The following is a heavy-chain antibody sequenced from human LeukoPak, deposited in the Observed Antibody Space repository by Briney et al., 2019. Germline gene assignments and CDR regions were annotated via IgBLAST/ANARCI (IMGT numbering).Heavy chain of an antibody. CDR1: GFTFSSYG. V-gene: IGHV3-30*02. D-gene: IGHD4-17*01. CDR3: AKDREVTTPFDY. CDR2: IRYDGSNK. J-gene: IGHJ4*02. Sequence: GGSLRLSCAASGFTFSSYGMHWVRQAPGKGLEWVAFIRYDGSNKYYADSVKGRFTISRDNSKNTLYLQMNSLRAEDTAVYYCAKDREVTTPFDYRGQGTLVTVSS.